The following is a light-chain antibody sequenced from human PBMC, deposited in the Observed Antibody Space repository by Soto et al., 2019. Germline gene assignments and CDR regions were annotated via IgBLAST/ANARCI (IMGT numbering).Light chain of an antibody. Sequence: EIVLTQSPGALYLSTGESATLSCRASLSFSSSYLAWYQQKPGQDPRLLIYGASSRSTGIPDRFSGSGCGTDFSLTISGLEPEDFAVYYCHQYGSLYTFGQGTKVEIK. CDR2: GAS. CDR1: LSFSSSY. CDR3: HQYGSLYT. V-gene: IGKV3-20*01. J-gene: IGKJ2*01.